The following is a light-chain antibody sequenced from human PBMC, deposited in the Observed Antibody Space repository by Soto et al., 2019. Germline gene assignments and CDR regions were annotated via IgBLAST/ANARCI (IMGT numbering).Light chain of an antibody. V-gene: IGKV4-1*01. CDR1: QSVLYSSNNKNY. J-gene: IGKJ1*01. Sequence: DIVMTQSPDSLAVSLGERATINCKSSQSVLYSSNNKNYLAWYQQKPRQPPKLLIYWASTRESGVPDRFSGSGSGTDFTLTISSLQAEDVAVYYCQQSYSTPRTFGQGTKVEIK. CDR3: QQSYSTPRT. CDR2: WAS.